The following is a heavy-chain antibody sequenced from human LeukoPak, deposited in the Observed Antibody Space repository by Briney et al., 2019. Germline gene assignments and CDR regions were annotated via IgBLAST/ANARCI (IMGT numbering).Heavy chain of an antibody. CDR2: IYYSGST. J-gene: IGHJ3*02. D-gene: IGHD6-6*01. V-gene: IGHV4-59*01. Sequence: PSETLSLTCTVSGGSISSYYWSWIRQPPGKGLEWIGYIYYSGSTNYNPSLKSRVTISVDTSKNQFSLKLSSVTAADTAVYYCARARPSSSSAFDIWGQGTMVTVSS. CDR3: ARARPSSSSAFDI. CDR1: GGSISSYY.